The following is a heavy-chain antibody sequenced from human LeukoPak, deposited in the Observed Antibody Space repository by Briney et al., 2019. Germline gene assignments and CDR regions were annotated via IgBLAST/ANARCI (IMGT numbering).Heavy chain of an antibody. Sequence: PGGSLRLSCAASGFTFSSYGMHWVRQAPGKGLEWVAVISYDGSNKYYADSVKGRFTISRDNSKNTLYLQMNSLRAEDTAVYYCAKEPRIAAAGTRGDYWGQGTLVTVSS. CDR1: GFTFSSYG. CDR3: AKEPRIAAAGTRGDY. CDR2: ISYDGSNK. J-gene: IGHJ4*02. D-gene: IGHD6-13*01. V-gene: IGHV3-30*18.